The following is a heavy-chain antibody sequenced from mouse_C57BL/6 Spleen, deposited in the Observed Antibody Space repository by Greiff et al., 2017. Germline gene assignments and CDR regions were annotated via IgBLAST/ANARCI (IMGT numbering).Heavy chain of an antibody. Sequence: EVQLVESGGGLVKPGGSLKLSCAASGFTFSSYAMSWVRQTPEKRLEWVATISDGGSYTYYPDNVKGRFTLSRDNAKNNLYLQMSHLKSEDTAMYYCARDPPYYGSSLYYFDYWGQGTTLTVSS. D-gene: IGHD1-1*01. CDR3: ARDPPYYGSSLYYFDY. CDR2: ISDGGSYT. V-gene: IGHV5-4*01. CDR1: GFTFSSYA. J-gene: IGHJ2*01.